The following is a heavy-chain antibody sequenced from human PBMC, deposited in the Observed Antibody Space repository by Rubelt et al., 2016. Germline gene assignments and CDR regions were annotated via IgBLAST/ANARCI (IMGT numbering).Heavy chain of an antibody. CDR2: FSGSGGNT. Sequence: EVQLMESGGGLIQPGGSLRLSCAASEFSVSTKYMSWVRQAPGQELEWVSSFSGSGGNTYYAGSVKGRFTFSRDDSQNMLFLQMNSLRGEDTAVYYWAKERYSGRGYYFDYGGQGTLVTFSS. J-gene: IGHJ4*02. V-gene: IGHV3-23*01. CDR3: AKERYSGRGYYFDY. CDR1: EFSVSTKY. D-gene: IGHD1-26*01.